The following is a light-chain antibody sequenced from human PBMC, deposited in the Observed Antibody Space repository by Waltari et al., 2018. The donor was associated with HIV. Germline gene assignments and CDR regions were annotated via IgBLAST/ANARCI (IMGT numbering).Light chain of an antibody. Sequence: QSVLTQPPSASGTPGQRVTISCSGSNSNIGSKDVYWFQHLPGTAPKLLIYRTNQRRSGVPDRFSGSKSGTSASLAISGLRSDDEAYYYCAAWDDTLSSYVFGTGTTVTV. CDR3: AAWDDTLSSYV. J-gene: IGLJ1*01. V-gene: IGLV1-47*01. CDR1: NSNIGSKD. CDR2: RTN.